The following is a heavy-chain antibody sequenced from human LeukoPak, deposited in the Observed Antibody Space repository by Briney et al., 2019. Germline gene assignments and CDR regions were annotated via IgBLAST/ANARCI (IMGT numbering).Heavy chain of an antibody. V-gene: IGHV5-51*01. CDR1: GYTFTTYW. J-gene: IGHJ4*02. Sequence: GESLKISCKGSGYTFTTYWIGWVRQMPGKGLEWMGIIYPSDSDTRYSPSFQGQVTISVDKSINTAYLQWSNLRASDTAIYYCARLDSSSWYVWGQGTLVTVSS. CDR3: ARLDSSSWYV. CDR2: IYPSDSDT. D-gene: IGHD6-13*01.